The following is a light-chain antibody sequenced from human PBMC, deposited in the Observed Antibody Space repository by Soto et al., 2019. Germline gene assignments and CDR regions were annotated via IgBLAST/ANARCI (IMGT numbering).Light chain of an antibody. CDR3: QQRSNWPWT. CDR1: QSVSSY. V-gene: IGKV3-11*01. J-gene: IGKJ1*01. Sequence: EIVLTQSPATLSLSPGERATLSCRASQSVSSYLAWYQQKPGQAPRLLIYDASNRATGTPARFSGSGSGTDFTLTISSLEPEDFAVYSCQQRSNWPWTFGQGTKVEIK. CDR2: DAS.